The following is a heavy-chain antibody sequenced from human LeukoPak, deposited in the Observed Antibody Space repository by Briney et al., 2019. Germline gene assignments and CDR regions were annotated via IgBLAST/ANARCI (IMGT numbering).Heavy chain of an antibody. D-gene: IGHD6-19*01. CDR1: GFTFSNYW. V-gene: IGHV3-74*01. CDR2: INSDGSST. CDR3: ARGSAVAAGY. J-gene: IGHJ4*02. Sequence: GGSLRLSCAASGFTFSNYWMHWVRQAPGKGLVWVSRINSDGSSTIYADSVKGRFTISRDNAKNTLSLQMNSLGAEDTAVYYCARGSAVAAGYWGQGTLVTVSS.